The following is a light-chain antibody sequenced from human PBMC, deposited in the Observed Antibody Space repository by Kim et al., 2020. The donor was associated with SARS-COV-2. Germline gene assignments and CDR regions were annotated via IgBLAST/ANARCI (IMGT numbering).Light chain of an antibody. CDR3: QQSNSLPRT. V-gene: IGKV1-12*01. CDR2: AAS. J-gene: IGKJ2*01. CDR1: QDISSW. Sequence: SASVGDRVTITCRASQDISSWLDWYQQKPGKAPKVLIYAASSLRSGVPSRFSGSGSGTDFTLTISNLQPEDFATYYCQQSNSLPRTFGQGTKLEI.